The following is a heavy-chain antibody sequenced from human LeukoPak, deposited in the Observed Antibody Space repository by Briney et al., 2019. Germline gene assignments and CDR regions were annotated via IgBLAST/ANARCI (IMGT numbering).Heavy chain of an antibody. V-gene: IGHV3-7*03. J-gene: IGHJ2*01. CDR2: IKQDGSEK. Sequence: GGSLGLSCAASGFTFDSYWMGWVRQAPGKGLEWVANIKQDGSEKHYVDSVKGRFIISRDNARNSLYLQMNNLRVEDTAVYYCARRYFDLWGRGTLVTVSS. CDR1: GFTFDSYW. CDR3: ARRYFDL.